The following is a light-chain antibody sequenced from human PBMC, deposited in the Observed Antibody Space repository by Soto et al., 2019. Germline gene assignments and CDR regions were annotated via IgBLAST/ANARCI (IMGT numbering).Light chain of an antibody. V-gene: IGLV2-14*01. CDR3: ISYTVSRSYV. J-gene: IGLJ1*01. CDR2: SVS. CDR1: SSDIGTYDH. Sequence: QSALTQPASVSGSPGQSITISCSGTSSDIGTYDHVAWFQQFPGKTPKLMIYSVSNRPSGVSYRFSGSKSGNTASLTISGLQAEDEADYYCISYTVSRSYVFGTGTQLTVL.